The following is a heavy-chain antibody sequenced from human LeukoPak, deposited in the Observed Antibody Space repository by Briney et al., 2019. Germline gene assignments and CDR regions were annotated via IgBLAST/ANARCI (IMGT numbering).Heavy chain of an antibody. J-gene: IGHJ4*02. CDR3: ARAKPKNMVRGLIMRRESRYYFDY. CDR1: GFTLSSYA. D-gene: IGHD3-10*01. Sequence: GGSLRLSCAASGFTLSSYAMHWVRQAPGKGLEYVSVISSNGGNIYYANSVKGRFTISRDNSKSTLYIQMNSLRAEDTAVYYCARAKPKNMVRGLIMRRESRYYFDYWGQGTLVTVSS. V-gene: IGHV3-64*01. CDR2: ISSNGGNI.